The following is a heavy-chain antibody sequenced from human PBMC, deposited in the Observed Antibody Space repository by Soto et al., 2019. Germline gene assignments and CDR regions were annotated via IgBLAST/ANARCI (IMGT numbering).Heavy chain of an antibody. J-gene: IGHJ5*02. Sequence: QVQLVQSGAEVKKPGSSVKVSCKASGGTFSSYAISWVRQAPGQGLEWMGGIIPIFGTANYAQKFQGRVTITADESTSTAYMELSRLRSEDTAVYYCARALYDFWSGYCTGWFDPWGQGTLVTVSS. D-gene: IGHD3-3*01. V-gene: IGHV1-69*12. CDR1: GGTFSSYA. CDR2: IIPIFGTA. CDR3: ARALYDFWSGYCTGWFDP.